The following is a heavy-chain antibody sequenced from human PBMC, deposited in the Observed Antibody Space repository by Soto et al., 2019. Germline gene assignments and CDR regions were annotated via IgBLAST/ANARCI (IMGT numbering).Heavy chain of an antibody. J-gene: IGHJ6*02. CDR1: GGSISRYY. V-gene: IGHV4-59*01. CDR3: ARDRGIAVAGMDYYYYYGMDV. Sequence: QVQLQESGPGLVKPSETLSLTCTVSGGSISRYYWSWIRQPPGKGLEWIGYIYYSGSTNYNPSPKSRVTISVDTSNNQFSLKLSSVTAAETAVYYCARDRGIAVAGMDYYYYYGMDVWGQGTTVTVSS. D-gene: IGHD6-19*01. CDR2: IYYSGST.